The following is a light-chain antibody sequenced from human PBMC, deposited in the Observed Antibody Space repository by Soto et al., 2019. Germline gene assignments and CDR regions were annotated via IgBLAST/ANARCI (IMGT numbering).Light chain of an antibody. CDR2: GAS. V-gene: IGKV3-15*01. J-gene: IGKJ4*01. Sequence: IVMTLSPATLSVSPGERATLSFRASQSVSSNLAWYQQKPGQAPRLLIYGASTRATGIPARFSGSGSGTEFTLTISILQSEDFAVYYCQQYNNWPPLTFGGGTKVDIK. CDR1: QSVSSN. CDR3: QQYNNWPPLT.